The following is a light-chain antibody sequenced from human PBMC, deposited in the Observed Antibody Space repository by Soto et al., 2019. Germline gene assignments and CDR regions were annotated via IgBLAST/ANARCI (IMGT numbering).Light chain of an antibody. J-gene: IGKJ1*01. Sequence: DIQMTQSPPSLSASVGDRVTITCRASQNIRKSLGWYQQKPGKAPKRLIYAVSSLQSGVPSRFSGSGSGTDFTLTISSLQPEDFATYYCLQHYDYSWTFGQGTKVDIK. CDR3: LQHYDYSWT. CDR1: QNIRKS. CDR2: AVS. V-gene: IGKV1-17*01.